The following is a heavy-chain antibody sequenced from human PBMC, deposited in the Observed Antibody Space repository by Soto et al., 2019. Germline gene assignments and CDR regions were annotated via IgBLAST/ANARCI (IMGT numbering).Heavy chain of an antibody. Sequence: ASVKVSCKASGGTFSSYAISWVRQAPGQGLEWMGGIIPIFGTANYAQKFQGRVTITADESTSTAYMELSSLRSEDTAVYYCARTRRASYYYYGMDVLGQGTTVTVSS. CDR2: IIPIFGTA. J-gene: IGHJ6*02. CDR1: GGTFSSYA. CDR3: ARTRRASYYYYGMDV. V-gene: IGHV1-69*13.